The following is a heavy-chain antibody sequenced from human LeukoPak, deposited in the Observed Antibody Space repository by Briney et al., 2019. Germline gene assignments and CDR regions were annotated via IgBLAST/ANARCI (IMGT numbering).Heavy chain of an antibody. J-gene: IGHJ4*02. V-gene: IGHV3-53*01. CDR2: IYSGGST. Sequence: GGSLRLSSAASGLTVSRNYMSWVRQAPGQGLEWVSIIYSGGSTIYGDSVKGRFTISRDNSKNALYLRMNSLRAEDTAVYYCAHWGSSGPFDYWGQGTLVTVSS. D-gene: IGHD6-6*01. CDR1: GLTVSRNY. CDR3: AHWGSSGPFDY.